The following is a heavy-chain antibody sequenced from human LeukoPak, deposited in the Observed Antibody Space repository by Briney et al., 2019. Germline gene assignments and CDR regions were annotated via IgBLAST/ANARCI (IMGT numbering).Heavy chain of an antibody. V-gene: IGHV4-59*08. Sequence: SETLSLTCTVPGVSISSAYWSWIRLPPGKGLGWIGYIYYSGSSNYNPSLKSRVTMSVDTSKNQFSLKLTSVTAADTAVYYCARRLRQNLFDPWGQGTLVTVSS. J-gene: IGHJ5*02. D-gene: IGHD4-17*01. CDR2: IYYSGSS. CDR3: ARRLRQNLFDP. CDR1: GVSISSAY.